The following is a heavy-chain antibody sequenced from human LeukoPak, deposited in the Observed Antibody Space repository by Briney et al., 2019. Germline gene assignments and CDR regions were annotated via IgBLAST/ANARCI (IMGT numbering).Heavy chain of an antibody. CDR3: ARGGPIWCSSTSCYPAPLY. V-gene: IGHV4-59*12. Sequence: SETLSLTCTVSGGSISSYYWSWIRQPPGKGLEWIGYIYYSGSTNYNPSLKSRVTISVDTSKNQFSLKLSSVTAADTAVYYCARGGPIWCSSTSCYPAPLYWGQGTLVTVSS. J-gene: IGHJ4*02. D-gene: IGHD2-2*01. CDR2: IYYSGST. CDR1: GGSISSYY.